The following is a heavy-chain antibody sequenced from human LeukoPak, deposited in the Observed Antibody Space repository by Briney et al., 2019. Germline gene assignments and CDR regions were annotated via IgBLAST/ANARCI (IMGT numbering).Heavy chain of an antibody. J-gene: IGHJ4*02. CDR3: AKAPLYYCGSGSYLDY. V-gene: IGHV3-23*01. Sequence: PGGSLRLSCAASGFTFSSYAMSWVRQAPGKGLXXXSAISGSGGSTYYADSVRGRFTISRDNSKNTLYLQMNSLRAEDTAVYYCAKAPLYYCGSGSYLDYWGQGTLVTVSS. CDR1: GFTFSSYA. CDR2: ISGSGGST. D-gene: IGHD3-10*01.